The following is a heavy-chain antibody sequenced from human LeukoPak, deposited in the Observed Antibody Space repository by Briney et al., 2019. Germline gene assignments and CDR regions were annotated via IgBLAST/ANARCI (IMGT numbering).Heavy chain of an antibody. D-gene: IGHD3-3*01. CDR1: GGSISSYY. CDR2: IYYSGST. CDR3: AREGSEWSDAFDI. V-gene: IGHV4-59*12. Sequence: SETLSLTCTVSGGSISSYYWSWIRQPPGKGLEWIGYIYYSGSTYYNPSLKSRVTISVDTSKNQFSLKLSSVTAADTAVYYCAREGSEWSDAFDIWGQGTMVTVSS. J-gene: IGHJ3*02.